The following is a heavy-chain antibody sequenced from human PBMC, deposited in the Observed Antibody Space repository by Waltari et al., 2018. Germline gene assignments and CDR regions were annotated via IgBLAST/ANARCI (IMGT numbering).Heavy chain of an antibody. CDR3: ARDSDNRDPQGCVSWFDP. V-gene: IGHV1-69*01. CDR1: GGTFSSYA. Sequence: QVQLVQSGAEVKKPGSSVKVSCKASGGTFSSYAISWVRQAPGQGLEWMGAILPSFGTANYAQKCQGRVTITADESTSTAYMELSSLRSEDTAVYYCARDSDNRDPQGCVSWFDPWGQGTLVTVSS. J-gene: IGHJ5*02. CDR2: ILPSFGTA. D-gene: IGHD2-15*01.